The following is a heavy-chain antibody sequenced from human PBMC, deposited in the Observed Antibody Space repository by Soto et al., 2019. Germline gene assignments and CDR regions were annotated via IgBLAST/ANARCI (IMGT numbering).Heavy chain of an antibody. Sequence: EVQLLQSGGGLAQPGTSLRLSCAASGFTFKYYAMTWVRQAPGKGLEWVSTISGRGDKTDYADSVKGRFRVSRDNSKDTLYLQMDSLRADDAALYYCARESKWYGGQYFQDWGQGTVVTVSS. J-gene: IGHJ1*01. V-gene: IGHV3-23*01. CDR1: GFTFKYYA. CDR3: ARESKWYGGQYFQD. D-gene: IGHD2-8*01. CDR2: ISGRGDKT.